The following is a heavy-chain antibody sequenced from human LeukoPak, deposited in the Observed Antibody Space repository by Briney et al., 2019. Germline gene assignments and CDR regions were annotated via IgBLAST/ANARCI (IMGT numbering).Heavy chain of an antibody. CDR1: GFSFITYT. Sequence: GGSLRLSCAASGFSFITYTMNWVRQAPGKGLEWVSSISSSSSYIYHADSLKGRFTISRDNAKNSLYLQMNSLRAEDTAVYYCARGGNWDDKKAGSRLDYWGQGILVTVSS. V-gene: IGHV3-21*01. J-gene: IGHJ4*02. CDR2: ISSSSSYI. D-gene: IGHD1-1*01. CDR3: ARGGNWDDKKAGSRLDY.